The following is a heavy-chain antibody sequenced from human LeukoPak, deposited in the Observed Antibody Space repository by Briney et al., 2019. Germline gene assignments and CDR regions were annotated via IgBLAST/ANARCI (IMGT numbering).Heavy chain of an antibody. J-gene: IGHJ6*03. D-gene: IGHD7-27*01. CDR1: GYTFTSYD. CDR3: ARGVKWGYYYYYMDV. CDR2: MNPNGGNT. Sequence: ASVKVSCKASGYTFTSYDINWVRQATGQGLEWMGWMNPNGGNTGYAQKFQGRVTITRNTSISTAYMELSSLRSEDTAVYYCARGVKWGYYYYYMDVWGKGTTVTVSS. V-gene: IGHV1-8*03.